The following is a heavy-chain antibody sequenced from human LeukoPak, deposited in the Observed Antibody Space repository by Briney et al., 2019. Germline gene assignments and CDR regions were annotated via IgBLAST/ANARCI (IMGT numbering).Heavy chain of an antibody. CDR1: GFTFSSYS. CDR3: GGRYSRGWNRTFTY. J-gene: IGHJ4*02. Sequence: PGGSLRLSCAASGFTFSSYSMNWVRQAPGKGLEWVSSISSSSSYIYYADSVKGRFTISRDNAKNSLYLQMNSLRAEDTAVYYCGGRYSRGWNRTFTYGAQGPLVTVSP. V-gene: IGHV3-21*01. D-gene: IGHD6-19*01. CDR2: ISSSSSYI.